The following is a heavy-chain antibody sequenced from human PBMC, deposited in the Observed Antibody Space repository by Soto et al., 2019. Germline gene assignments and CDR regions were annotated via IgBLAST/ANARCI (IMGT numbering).Heavy chain of an antibody. CDR2: ISWDGGST. CDR1: GFTFDDYT. J-gene: IGHJ6*02. CDR3: AKDPAAAGTNYYYGMDV. D-gene: IGHD6-13*01. Sequence: GGSLRLSCAASGFTFDDYTMHWVRQAPGKGLEWVSLISWDGGSTYYADSVKGRFTISRDNSKNSLYLQMNSLRTEDTALYYCAKDPAAAGTNYYYGMDVWGQGTTVTVSS. V-gene: IGHV3-43*01.